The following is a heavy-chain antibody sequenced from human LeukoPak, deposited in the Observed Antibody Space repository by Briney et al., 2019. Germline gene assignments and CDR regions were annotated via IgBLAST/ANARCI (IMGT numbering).Heavy chain of an antibody. CDR1: GYTFTGYY. V-gene: IGHV1-2*04. CDR3: ARGAVGYFDWYQNWFDP. CDR2: INPNSGGT. J-gene: IGHJ5*02. D-gene: IGHD3-9*01. Sequence: GASVKVSCKASGYTFTGYYMHWVRQAPGQGLEWTGWINPNSGGTNYAQKFQGWVTMTRDTSISTAYMELSRLRSDDTAVYYCARGAVGYFDWYQNWFDPWGQGTLVTVSS.